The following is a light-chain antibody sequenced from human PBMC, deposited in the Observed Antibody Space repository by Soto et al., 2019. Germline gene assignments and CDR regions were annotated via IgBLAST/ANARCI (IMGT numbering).Light chain of an antibody. V-gene: IGKV3-20*01. CDR3: QQCGSSST. Sequence: ETVMTQSPGTLSVSLGERATLSCRASQSVSIHLAWYQQKPGQAPRLLIYDTSTRATGIPARFSGSGSGTDFTLTISRLEPEDFAVYYCQQCGSSSTFGQGTRLEIK. CDR2: DTS. J-gene: IGKJ5*01. CDR1: QSVSIH.